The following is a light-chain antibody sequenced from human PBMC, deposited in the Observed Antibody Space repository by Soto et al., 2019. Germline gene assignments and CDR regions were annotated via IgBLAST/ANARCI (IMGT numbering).Light chain of an antibody. CDR3: QQYKNWPGT. V-gene: IGKV3-15*01. CDR1: QTVGNY. CDR2: GAS. Sequence: EIVMTQSPATLSVSPGEGATLSCRASQTVGNYLAWYQQSPGQAPRLLIYGASTRATGLPARFSGSGSGTEFTLTISSLQSEDFAVYYCQQYKNWPGTLGGGTKVEIK. J-gene: IGKJ4*01.